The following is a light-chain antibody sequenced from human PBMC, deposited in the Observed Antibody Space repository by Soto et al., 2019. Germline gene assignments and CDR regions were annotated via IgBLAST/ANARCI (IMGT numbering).Light chain of an antibody. CDR3: SSSTSSDTLL. CDR1: SSDVGGYNY. CDR2: EVS. J-gene: IGLJ2*01. V-gene: IGLV2-14*01. Sequence: QSALTQPASMSGSPGQSITISCTGTSSDVGGYNYVSWYQQHPGKAPKLMIYEVSNRPSGVSNRFSGSKSGNTASLTISGLQAEDEADYYCSSSTSSDTLLFGGGTKVTVL.